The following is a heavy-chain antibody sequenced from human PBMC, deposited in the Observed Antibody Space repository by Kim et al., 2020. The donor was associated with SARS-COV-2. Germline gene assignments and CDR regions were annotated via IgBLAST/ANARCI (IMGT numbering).Heavy chain of an antibody. J-gene: IGHJ3*02. Sequence: SNKYYADSVKGRFTISRDNSKNTLYLQMNSLRAEDTAVYYCAKGFWGAFDIWGQGTMVTVSS. CDR2: SNK. V-gene: IGHV3-30*02. D-gene: IGHD3-16*01. CDR3: AKGFWGAFDI.